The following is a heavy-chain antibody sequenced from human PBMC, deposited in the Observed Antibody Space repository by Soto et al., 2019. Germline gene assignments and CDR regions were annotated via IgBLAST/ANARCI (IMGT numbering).Heavy chain of an antibody. V-gene: IGHV3-23*01. D-gene: IGHD3-10*01. Sequence: EVQLLESGGGFVQPGGSLRLSCAASGFTFSSYAMSWVRQAPGKGLEWVSAISGSGGSTYYADSVKGRFTISRDNSKNTLYLQMNSLRAEDTAVYYCAKRTLLWFGELLYEAYGMDVWGQGTTVTVSS. CDR3: AKRTLLWFGELLYEAYGMDV. CDR1: GFTFSSYA. J-gene: IGHJ6*02. CDR2: ISGSGGST.